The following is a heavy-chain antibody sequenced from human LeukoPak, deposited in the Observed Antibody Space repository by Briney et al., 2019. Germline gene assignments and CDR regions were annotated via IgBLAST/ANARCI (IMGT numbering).Heavy chain of an antibody. Sequence: ASVKVSCKASGYTFTSYYMHWVRQAPGQGLEWMGIINPSGGSTSYAQKFQGRVTMTRDTSTSTAYMELSSLRSEDTAVYYCARGYYDSSGYYYTPGVYDYWGQGTLVTVSS. CDR3: ARGYYDSSGYYYTPGVYDY. V-gene: IGHV1-46*01. J-gene: IGHJ4*02. D-gene: IGHD3-22*01. CDR1: GYTFTSYY. CDR2: INPSGGST.